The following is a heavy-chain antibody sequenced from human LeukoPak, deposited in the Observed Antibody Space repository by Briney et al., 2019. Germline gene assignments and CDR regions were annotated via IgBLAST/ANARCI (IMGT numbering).Heavy chain of an antibody. CDR3: ARENNSGWYRKAAFDY. Sequence: ASVKVXCKXSGXXXTGYYXHWVRQAPGQGLEWMGWINPNGGGTNYAQNFQGRVTMTRDTSISTAYMELSRLRSDDTAIYYCARENNSGWYRKAAFDYWGQGTMVTVTS. D-gene: IGHD6-19*01. CDR2: INPNGGGT. J-gene: IGHJ4*02. V-gene: IGHV1-2*02. CDR1: GXXXTGYY.